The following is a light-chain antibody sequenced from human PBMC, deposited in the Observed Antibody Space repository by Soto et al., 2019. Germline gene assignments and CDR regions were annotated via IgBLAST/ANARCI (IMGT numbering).Light chain of an antibody. CDR1: QSVSSNY. J-gene: IGKJ2*01. CDR3: QQYGSSPPMYT. V-gene: IGKV3-20*01. Sequence: EIVLTQSPGTLSLSPGERATLSCRASQSVSSNYLAWYQQKPGQAPRLLIYGASTRATDISDRFSGSGSGTDFTLTISRLEPEDFAVYYCQQYGSSPPMYTFGQGTKLEIK. CDR2: GAS.